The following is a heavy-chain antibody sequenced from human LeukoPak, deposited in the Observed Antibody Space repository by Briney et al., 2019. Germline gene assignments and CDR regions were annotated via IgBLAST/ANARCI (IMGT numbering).Heavy chain of an antibody. CDR1: GGSISSYY. V-gene: IGHV4-59*08. CDR3: ARQGPTNWGSRAYWYFDL. D-gene: IGHD7-27*01. J-gene: IGHJ2*01. CDR2: ISYSGST. Sequence: PSEALSLTCSVFGGSISSYYWSWIRQPPGKGLEWIGYISYSGSTNYNPSLKSRVTISVDTSKNQFSLKLSSVTAADTAVYYCARQGPTNWGSRAYWYFDLWGRGTLVTVSS.